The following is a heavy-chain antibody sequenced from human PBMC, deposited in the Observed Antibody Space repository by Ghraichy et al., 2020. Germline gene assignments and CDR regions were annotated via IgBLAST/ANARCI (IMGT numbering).Heavy chain of an antibody. CDR1: GFTFSSYE. J-gene: IGHJ6*02. D-gene: IGHD3-10*01. Sequence: GGSLRLSCAASGFTFSSYEMNWVRQAPGKGLEWVSYISSSGSTIYYADSVKGRFTISRDNAKNSLYLQMNSLRAEDTAVYYCARSLITYYYGSGGGGMDVWGQGTTVTVSS. CDR2: ISSSGSTI. CDR3: ARSLITYYYGSGGGGMDV. V-gene: IGHV3-48*03.